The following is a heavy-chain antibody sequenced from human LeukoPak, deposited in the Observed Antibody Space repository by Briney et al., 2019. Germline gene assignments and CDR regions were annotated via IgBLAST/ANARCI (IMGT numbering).Heavy chain of an antibody. V-gene: IGHV3-49*04. CDR1: GFSFGGYA. J-gene: IGHJ4*02. D-gene: IGHD6-13*01. CDR3: TRLFSESSSWALDY. CDR2: IRSKLYGGTT. Sequence: GGSLRLSCTASGFSFGGYAMSWVRQAPGKGLEWVGFIRSKLYGGTTQYAASVKGRFTISRDDSKSIAYLQMNSLKTEDTAVYYCTRLFSESSSWALDYWGQGSLVTVSS.